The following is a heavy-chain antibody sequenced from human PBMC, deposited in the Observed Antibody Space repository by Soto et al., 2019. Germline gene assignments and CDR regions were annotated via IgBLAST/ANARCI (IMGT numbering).Heavy chain of an antibody. CDR1: GFNFRIYT. CDR3: AKEMYPRTVLDSSSPWGDY. CDR2: ISQTGAYI. J-gene: IGHJ4*02. Sequence: GGCLRLSCVRAGFNFRIYTMNWVRQAPGKGPEWVSSISQTGAYIFYADSVKGRVTISRDLSGNTLFLQMNSLRLEDTAVYFCAKEMYPRTVLDSSSPWGDYWGQGTLVTVSS. V-gene: IGHV3-21*01. D-gene: IGHD6-6*01.